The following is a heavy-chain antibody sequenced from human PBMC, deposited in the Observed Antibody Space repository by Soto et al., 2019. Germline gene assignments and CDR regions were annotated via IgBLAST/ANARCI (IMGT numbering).Heavy chain of an antibody. V-gene: IGHV3-7*03. CDR3: ARDQAPKISGSWFDALDI. CDR1: EFTFSTSW. CDR2: IKGDGSVK. D-gene: IGHD6-13*01. Sequence: GGSLRLSCAASEFTFSTSWMAWVRQAPGKGLEWVAVIKGDGSVKYYVDSVNGRFTISRDNAKHLLYLEMNRLRTEDTAVYYCARDQAPKISGSWFDALDIWGQGAMVTVSS. J-gene: IGHJ3*02.